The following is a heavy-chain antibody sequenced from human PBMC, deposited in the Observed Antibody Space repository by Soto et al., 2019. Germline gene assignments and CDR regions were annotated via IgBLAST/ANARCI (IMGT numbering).Heavy chain of an antibody. CDR2: ISANGDST. CDR1: GVMSSKFF. J-gene: IGHJ4*02. CDR3: VQDPGSVIKDKSDS. D-gene: IGHD3-10*01. V-gene: IGHV3-64D*08. Sequence: GSLRLSCSASGVMSSKFFMHWVRQSPGKGLGSVSAISANGDSTYYADSVRGRFTISRDNSKNTLYLQMNDLRPEDTAIYYCVQDPGSVIKDKSDSWGQETPVTVSS.